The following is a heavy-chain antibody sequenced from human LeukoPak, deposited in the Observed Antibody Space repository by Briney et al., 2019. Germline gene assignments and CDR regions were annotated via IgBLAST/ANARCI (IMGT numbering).Heavy chain of an antibody. V-gene: IGHV1-69*05. J-gene: IGHJ4*02. CDR3: AGEQYYSDSSGYPKYFDY. D-gene: IGHD3-22*01. CDR2: IIPIFGTA. CDR1: GGTFSSYA. Sequence: SVKVSCKASGGTFSSYAISWVRQAPGQGLEWMGRIIPIFGTANYAQKFQGRVTITTDESTSTAYMELSSLRSEDTAVYYCAGEQYYSDSSGYPKYFDYWGQGTLVTVSS.